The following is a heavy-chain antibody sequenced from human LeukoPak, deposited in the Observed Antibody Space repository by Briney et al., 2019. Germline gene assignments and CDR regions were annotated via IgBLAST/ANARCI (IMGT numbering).Heavy chain of an antibody. J-gene: IGHJ4*02. CDR1: GFTFSIYA. V-gene: IGHV3-23*01. D-gene: IGHD3-22*01. CDR2: ITSRGEST. Sequence: GGSLRLSCAAAGFTFSIYAMSWVRQAPGKGLQWVSSITSRGESTWYVDSVKGRFTITRDNSENTLYLQMHSLRAEDTAVYYCARDRPNYYGSDGHYYRRDGDYWGRGTLVSVSS. CDR3: ARDRPNYYGSDGHYYRRDGDY.